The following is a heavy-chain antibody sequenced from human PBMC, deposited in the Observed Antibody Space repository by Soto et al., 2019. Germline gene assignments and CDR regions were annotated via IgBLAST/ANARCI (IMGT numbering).Heavy chain of an antibody. D-gene: IGHD2-8*01. V-gene: IGHV3-7*01. CDR3: AREEIVLMVYATIRLRLSNGMDV. CDR1: GFIFGNFW. Sequence: PGGSLRLSCAASGFIFGNFWMSWVRQAPGKGLEWVANIKQDGSEKYYVDSVKGRFTLSRDNAKDSLHLQMNSLKAEDTAMYLCAREEIVLMVYATIRLRLSNGMDVWGQGTTVTVSS. CDR2: IKQDGSEK. J-gene: IGHJ6*02.